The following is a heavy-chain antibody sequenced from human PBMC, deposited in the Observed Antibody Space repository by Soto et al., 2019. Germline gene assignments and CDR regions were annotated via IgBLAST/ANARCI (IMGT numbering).Heavy chain of an antibody. CDR3: ARFNLLVLGYCSAGSCYRSNWFDP. V-gene: IGHV1-69*13. CDR1: GGTFSSYA. Sequence: SVKVSCKASGGTFSSYAISWVRQAPGQGLEWMGGIIPIFGTANYAQKFQGRVTITADESTSTAYMELSSLRSEDTAVYYCARFNLLVLGYCSAGSCYRSNWFDPWGKRIMVTV. J-gene: IGHJ5*02. D-gene: IGHD2-15*01. CDR2: IIPIFGTA.